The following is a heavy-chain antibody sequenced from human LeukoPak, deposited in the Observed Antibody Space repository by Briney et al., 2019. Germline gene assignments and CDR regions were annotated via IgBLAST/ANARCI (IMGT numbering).Heavy chain of an antibody. J-gene: IGHJ3*01. V-gene: IGHV3-30*04. Sequence: PPGKSLRLSCAASGFSFSSYPMNWVRQAPGKGLERVATISSDRSDKYYADSVKGRFTISRDNSKNSLFLQMDSLRPEDTAFYYCARLPSHWGHSMEIFIDAFDLWGQGTVVIVSS. D-gene: IGHD7-27*01. CDR1: GFSFSSYP. CDR2: ISSDRSDK. CDR3: ARLPSHWGHSMEIFIDAFDL.